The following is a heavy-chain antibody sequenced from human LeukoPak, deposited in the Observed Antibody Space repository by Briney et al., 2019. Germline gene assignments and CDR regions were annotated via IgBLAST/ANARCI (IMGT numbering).Heavy chain of an antibody. J-gene: IGHJ5*02. Sequence: SETLSLTCTVSGYSISSGYYWGWIRQPPGKGLEWIGSIYHSGSTYYNPSLKSRVTISVDTSKNQFSLKLSSVTAADTAVYYCARVGCSGGSCYRGFDPWGQGTLVTVSS. V-gene: IGHV4-38-2*02. CDR2: IYHSGST. CDR3: ARVGCSGGSCYRGFDP. D-gene: IGHD2-15*01. CDR1: GYSISSGYY.